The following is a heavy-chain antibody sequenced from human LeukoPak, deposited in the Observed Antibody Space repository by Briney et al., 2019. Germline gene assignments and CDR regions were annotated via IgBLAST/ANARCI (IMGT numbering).Heavy chain of an antibody. CDR3: ARGIHYYGSGIVPY. V-gene: IGHV1-8*01. CDR1: GYTFTSYD. J-gene: IGHJ4*02. Sequence: ASVKVSCKASGYTFTSYDINWVRQATGQGLEWMGWMNPNSGNTGYAQKFQGRVTITRNTSISTAYMELSSLRSEDTAVYYCARGIHYYGSGIVPYWGQGTLVTVSS. D-gene: IGHD3-10*01. CDR2: MNPNSGNT.